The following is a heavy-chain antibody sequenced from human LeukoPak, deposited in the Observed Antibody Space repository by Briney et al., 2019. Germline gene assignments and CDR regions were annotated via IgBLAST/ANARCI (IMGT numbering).Heavy chain of an antibody. CDR2: INHSGST. V-gene: IGHV4-34*01. D-gene: IGHD3-9*01. CDR3: ARARLRYSDWLRPTATPPLGY. J-gene: IGHJ4*02. Sequence: SETLSLTCAVYGGSFSGYYWSWIRQPPGKGLEWIGEINHSGSTNYNPSLKSRVTISVDTSKNQFSLKLSSVTAADTAVYYCARARLRYSDWLRPTATPPLGYWGQGTLVTVSS. CDR1: GGSFSGYY.